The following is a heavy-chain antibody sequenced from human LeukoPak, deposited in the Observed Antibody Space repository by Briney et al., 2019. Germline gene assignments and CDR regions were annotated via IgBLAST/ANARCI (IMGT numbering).Heavy chain of an antibody. CDR3: ARETDYYGMDV. J-gene: IGHJ6*02. CDR1: GFTFNSYW. CDR2: IKQDGSEK. D-gene: IGHD2-21*02. Sequence: PGGSLRLSCAASGFTFNSYWMSWVRQAPGKGLEWVANIKQDGSEKYYLDSVKGRFTISRDNAKNSLFLQMNSLRAEDTAVYYCARETDYYGMDVWGQGTTVTVSS. V-gene: IGHV3-7*04.